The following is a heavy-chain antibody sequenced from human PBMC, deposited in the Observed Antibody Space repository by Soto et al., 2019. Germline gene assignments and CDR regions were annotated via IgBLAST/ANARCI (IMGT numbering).Heavy chain of an antibody. D-gene: IGHD3-16*01. CDR3: AGTYYDYVWALQPRYSFDY. CDR1: GGTFSSYA. J-gene: IGHJ4*02. Sequence: ASVKVSCKASGGTFSSYAISWVRQAPGQGLEWMGGIIPIFGTANYAQKFQGRVTITADESTSTAYMELSSLRSEDTAVYYCAGTYYDYVWALQPRYSFDYWGQGTLVTVSS. V-gene: IGHV1-69*13. CDR2: IIPIFGTA.